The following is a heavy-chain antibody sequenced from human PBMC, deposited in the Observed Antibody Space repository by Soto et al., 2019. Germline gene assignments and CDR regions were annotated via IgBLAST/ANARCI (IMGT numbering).Heavy chain of an antibody. CDR2: IYYSGST. V-gene: IGHV4-39*01. CDR3: ARHITTVRGVLVGGVHWFDP. D-gene: IGHD3-10*01. J-gene: IGHJ5*02. CDR1: GGAISSSSYY. Sequence: PSETLSLTCTVSGGAISSSSYYWGWMRQPPGQGLEWIGSIYYSGSTYYNPSLKSRVPISVDTSKNQFSLKLSYVNDADTAVYYCARHITTVRGVLVGGVHWFDPWGXGTRVTVS.